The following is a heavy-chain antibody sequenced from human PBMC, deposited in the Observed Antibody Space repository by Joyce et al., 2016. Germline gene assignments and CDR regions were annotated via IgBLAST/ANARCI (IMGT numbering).Heavy chain of an antibody. J-gene: IGHJ3*02. CDR2: IKSKTDGGTT. Sequence: VLLVESGGGLVKPGGSLRLSCAASGFTFSNTCMTWVRQAPGKGLDWVGRIKSKTDGGTTDYAAPVKGRFTISRDDSKKTLYLQMHGLKTEDTAVYYCSTNTVLGDAFDIWGQGTMVSVSS. V-gene: IGHV3-15*01. D-gene: IGHD4-17*01. CDR1: GFTFSNTC. CDR3: STNTVLGDAFDI.